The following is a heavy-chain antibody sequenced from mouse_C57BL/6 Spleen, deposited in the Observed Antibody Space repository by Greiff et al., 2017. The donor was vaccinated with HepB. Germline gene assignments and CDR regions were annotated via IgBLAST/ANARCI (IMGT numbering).Heavy chain of an antibody. CDR3: ARRNGSSYDYYAMDY. D-gene: IGHD1-1*01. CDR2: IYPRSGNT. V-gene: IGHV1-81*01. CDR1: GYTFTSYG. J-gene: IGHJ4*01. Sequence: QVQLKESGAELARPGASVKLSCKASGYTFTSYGISWVKQRTGQGLEWIGEIYPRSGNTYYNEKFKGKATLTADKSSSTAYMELRSLTSEDSAVYFCARRNGSSYDYYAMDYWGQGTSVTVSS.